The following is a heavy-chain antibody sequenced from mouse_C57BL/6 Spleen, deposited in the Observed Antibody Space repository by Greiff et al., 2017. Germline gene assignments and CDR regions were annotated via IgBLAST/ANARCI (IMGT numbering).Heavy chain of an antibody. CDR2: INPSTGGT. V-gene: IGHV1-42*01. J-gene: IGHJ4*01. CDR3: ARPYYYGSSSPYAMDY. CDR1: GYSFTGYY. Sequence: VQLQQSGPELVKPGASVKISCKASGYSFTGYYMNWVKQSPEKSLEWIGEINPSTGGTTYNQKFKAKATLTVDKSSSTAYMQLKSLTSEDSAVYYCARPYYYGSSSPYAMDYWGQGTSVTVSS. D-gene: IGHD1-1*01.